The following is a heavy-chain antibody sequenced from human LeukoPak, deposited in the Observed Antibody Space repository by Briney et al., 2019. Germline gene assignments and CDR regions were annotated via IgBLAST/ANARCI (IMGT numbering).Heavy chain of an antibody. CDR3: AISSSSGFTLFDY. CDR1: GFTFSDHY. Sequence: GGSLRPSCAVSGFTFSDHYMDWVRQAPGKGLEWVGRIRNKANSYTTECAASVKGRFTISRDDSKNSVFLQMNNLKTEDSAVYYCAISSSSGFTLFDYWGQGILVIVSS. V-gene: IGHV3-72*01. CDR2: IRNKANSYTT. D-gene: IGHD6-13*01. J-gene: IGHJ4*02.